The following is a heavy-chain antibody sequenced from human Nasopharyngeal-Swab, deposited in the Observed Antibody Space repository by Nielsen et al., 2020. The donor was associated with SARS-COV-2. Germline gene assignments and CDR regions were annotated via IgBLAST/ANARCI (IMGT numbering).Heavy chain of an antibody. CDR2: IYYSGST. J-gene: IGHJ4*02. D-gene: IGHD1-1*01. Sequence: RQAPGKGLEWIGYIYYSGSTYYNPSLKSRVTLSVDTSKNQFSLKLSSVTAADTAVYYCARLSSTGSIYYFDYWGQGTLVTVSS. CDR3: ARLSSTGSIYYFDY. V-gene: IGHV4-30-4*01.